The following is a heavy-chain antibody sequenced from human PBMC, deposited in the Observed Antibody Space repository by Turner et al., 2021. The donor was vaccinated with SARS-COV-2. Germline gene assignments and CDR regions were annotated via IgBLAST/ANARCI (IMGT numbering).Heavy chain of an antibody. Sequence: QVQLVQSGAEVKKPGASVKVSCKTSGYTFTNYYMHWVRQAPGQGLEWMGWVNPNSGDTNYALRFQGRVTMTSDTSIATAYMELNSLRSDDTAVYYCAKVVLQGIPNFDYWGQGTLVTVSS. J-gene: IGHJ4*02. CDR2: VNPNSGDT. D-gene: IGHD6-13*01. CDR3: AKVVLQGIPNFDY. V-gene: IGHV1-2*02. CDR1: GYTFTNYY.